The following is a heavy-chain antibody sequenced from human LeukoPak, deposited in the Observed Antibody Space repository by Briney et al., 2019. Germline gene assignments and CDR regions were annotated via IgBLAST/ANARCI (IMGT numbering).Heavy chain of an antibody. Sequence: ASVKVSCKASGYTFANYEINWVRQAPGQGLEWMGWMNPNSGNTGFEQKFQGRVSMTRNISISTAFMELSSLRSEDTAVYYCAKSDFDWSNWGLGYWGQGTLVTVSS. D-gene: IGHD3-9*01. CDR3: AKSDFDWSNWGLGY. CDR2: MNPNSGNT. J-gene: IGHJ4*02. CDR1: GYTFANYE. V-gene: IGHV1-8*01.